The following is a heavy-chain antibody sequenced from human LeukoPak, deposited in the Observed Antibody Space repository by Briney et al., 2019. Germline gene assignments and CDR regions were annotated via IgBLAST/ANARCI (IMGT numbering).Heavy chain of an antibody. CDR2: INNDGSSA. Sequence: GGSLRLSCAASGFTFNNYWIHWVRQVPGKGLVWVSRINNDGSSASYVDSVKGRFTIPRDNAKNTLFLQMNSLRAEDTAVYYCARRGTGHGMDVWGQGTTVIVSS. V-gene: IGHV3-74*01. CDR3: ARRGTGHGMDV. J-gene: IGHJ6*02. CDR1: GFTFNNYW. D-gene: IGHD1-1*01.